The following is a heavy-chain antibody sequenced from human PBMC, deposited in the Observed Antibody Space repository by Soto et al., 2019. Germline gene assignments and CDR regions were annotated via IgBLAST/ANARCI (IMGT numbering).Heavy chain of an antibody. CDR2: INYSGST. J-gene: IGHJ5*02. CDR1: SGSISSGAYY. Sequence: SETLSLTCAVSSGSISSGAYYWSWIRQHPGKGLEWIGYINYSGSTYYNPSLKGRLTISVDTSKNQFSLKLSSVTAADTAVYYCARYDSSSGGGWFDPWDQGTLVTVSS. CDR3: ARYDSSSGGGWFDP. D-gene: IGHD6-6*01. V-gene: IGHV4-31*11.